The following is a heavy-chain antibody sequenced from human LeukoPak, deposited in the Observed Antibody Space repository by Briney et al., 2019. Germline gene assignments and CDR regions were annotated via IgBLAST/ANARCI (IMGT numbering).Heavy chain of an antibody. D-gene: IGHD1-26*01. J-gene: IGHJ4*02. V-gene: IGHV1-18*01. CDR3: AREESIGRYQFLHEY. CDR2: ISPYNGNT. CDR1: GGTFSSYA. Sequence: GASMKVSCKAFGGTFSSYAISWVRQAPGQGLEWMGWISPYNGNTKYLQKFQGRVTMTTDTSTSTASMEVRSLRSDDTAVYYCAREESIGRYQFLHEYWGQGTLVTVSS.